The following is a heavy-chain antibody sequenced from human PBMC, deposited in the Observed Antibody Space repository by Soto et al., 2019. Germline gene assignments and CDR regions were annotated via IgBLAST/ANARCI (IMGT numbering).Heavy chain of an antibody. CDR2: IYHSGST. V-gene: IGHV4-4*02. J-gene: IGHJ4*02. Sequence: PSDTLSLTCSVSGGSISGSSWWSWIRQSPGKGLEWIGEIYHSGSTNYNPSLKSRVSISVDTSKNQFSLEIYSVTASDTAIYYCARDPGRAVALDWGEGTLVT. CDR1: GGSISGSSW. D-gene: IGHD6-19*01. CDR3: ARDPGRAVALD.